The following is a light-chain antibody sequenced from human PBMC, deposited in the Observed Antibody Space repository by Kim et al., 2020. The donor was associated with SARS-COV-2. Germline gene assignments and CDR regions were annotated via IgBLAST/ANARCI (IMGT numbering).Light chain of an antibody. CDR1: SSDVGGYNY. Sequence: QSALTQPPSASGSPGQSVTISCTGTSSDVGGYNYVSWYQQHPGKAPKLMIYEVSKRPSGVPDRFPGSKSGNTASLTVSGLQAEDEADYYCSSYAGSTPYVFGTGTKVTVL. J-gene: IGLJ1*01. V-gene: IGLV2-8*01. CDR3: SSYAGSTPYV. CDR2: EVS.